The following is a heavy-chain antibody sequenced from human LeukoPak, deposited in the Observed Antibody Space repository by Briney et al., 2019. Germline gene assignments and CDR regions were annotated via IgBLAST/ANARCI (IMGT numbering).Heavy chain of an antibody. CDR3: AKGGIMVRGVISGNFLINWFDP. Sequence: GGSLRLSCAASGFTFDDYAMHWVRQAPGKGLEWVSGISWNSGSIGYVDSVKGRFTISRDNAKNSLYLQMNSLRAEDTALYYCAKGGIMVRGVISGNFLINWFDPWGQGTLVTVSS. CDR1: GFTFDDYA. J-gene: IGHJ5*02. V-gene: IGHV3-9*01. D-gene: IGHD3-10*01. CDR2: ISWNSGSI.